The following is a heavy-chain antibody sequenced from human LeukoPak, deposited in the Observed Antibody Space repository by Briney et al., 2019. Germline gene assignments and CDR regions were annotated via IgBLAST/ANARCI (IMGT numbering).Heavy chain of an antibody. J-gene: IGHJ2*01. V-gene: IGHV4-59*08. CDR1: GGSISSYY. Sequence: SETLSLTCTVSGGSISSYYWSWIRQPPGKGLEWIGYIYYSGSTNYNPSLKSRVTISVDTSKNQFSLKLSSVTAADTAVCYCASAPVDYYDSSGSNWYFDLWGRGTLVTVSS. CDR2: IYYSGST. CDR3: ASAPVDYYDSSGSNWYFDL. D-gene: IGHD3-22*01.